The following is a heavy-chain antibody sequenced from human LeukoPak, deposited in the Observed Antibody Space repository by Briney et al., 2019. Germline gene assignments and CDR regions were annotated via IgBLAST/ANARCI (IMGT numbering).Heavy chain of an antibody. Sequence: SETLSLTCTVSGGSISSYYWSWIRQPPGKGLEWIGEINHSGSTNYNPSLKSRVTISVDTSKNQFSLKLSSVTAADTAVYYCARDDTRSDYFDYWGQGTLVTVSS. J-gene: IGHJ4*02. CDR2: INHSGST. CDR1: GGSISSYY. CDR3: ARDDTRSDYFDY. V-gene: IGHV4-34*01. D-gene: IGHD3-22*01.